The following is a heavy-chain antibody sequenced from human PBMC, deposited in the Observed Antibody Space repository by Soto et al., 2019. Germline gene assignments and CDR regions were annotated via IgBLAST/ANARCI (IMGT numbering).Heavy chain of an antibody. V-gene: IGHV2-5*02. D-gene: IGHD4-17*01. CDR3: AHSPDYGDYERRLIYFDY. CDR1: GFSLSTSGVG. J-gene: IGHJ4*02. Sequence: QITLKESGPTLVKPTQTLTLTCTFSGFSLSTSGVGVGWIRQPPGKALEWLALIYWDDDKRYSPSLKSRLTITKDTSKNQVVLTMTNMDPVDTATYSCAHSPDYGDYERRLIYFDYWGQGTLVTVSS. CDR2: IYWDDDK.